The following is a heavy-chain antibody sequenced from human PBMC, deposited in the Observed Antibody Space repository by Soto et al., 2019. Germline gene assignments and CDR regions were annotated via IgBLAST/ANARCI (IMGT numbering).Heavy chain of an antibody. CDR3: ARSVAVPGAHIDY. CDR1: GGSISGSY. J-gene: IGHJ4*02. D-gene: IGHD6-19*01. CDR2: VYYTGST. V-gene: IGHV4-59*01. Sequence: SETLSLTCSVSGGSISGSYWSWIRQSPGKGLEWLGYVYYTGSTNYSPSLRSRVSISVDTSKNEFSLSLSSVTAADTAVYFCARSVAVPGAHIDYWGQGTQVTVSS.